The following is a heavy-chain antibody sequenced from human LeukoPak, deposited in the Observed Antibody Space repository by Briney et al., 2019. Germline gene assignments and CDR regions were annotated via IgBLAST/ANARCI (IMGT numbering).Heavy chain of an antibody. D-gene: IGHD6-13*01. Sequence: SQTLSLTCTVPGASFSSSTYYWGWIRQPPGKGLEWIGSIYYSGSTYYNPSLKSRVTMSVDTSKNQFSLKLSSVTAADTAVYYCARHAGGISATGTRPFDYWGQGTLVTVSS. CDR3: ARHAGGISATGTRPFDY. CDR2: IYYSGST. V-gene: IGHV4-39*01. J-gene: IGHJ4*02. CDR1: GASFSSSTYY.